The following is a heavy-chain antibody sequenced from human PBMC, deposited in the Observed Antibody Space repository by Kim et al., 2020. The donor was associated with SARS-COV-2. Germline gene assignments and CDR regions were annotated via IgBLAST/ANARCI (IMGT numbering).Heavy chain of an antibody. D-gene: IGHD5-12*01. J-gene: IGHJ4*02. CDR3: AKEEIVEYYCDY. CDR2: IWDDGSNK. Sequence: GGSLRLSCAASGFTFSSYGMRWVRQAPGKGLEWVAVIWDDGSNKYYADSVKGRFTISRDNSKNTLYLQMNSLRAEDTAVYYCAKEEIVEYYCDYWGQGTRVTVSS. V-gene: IGHV3-33*06. CDR1: GFTFSSYG.